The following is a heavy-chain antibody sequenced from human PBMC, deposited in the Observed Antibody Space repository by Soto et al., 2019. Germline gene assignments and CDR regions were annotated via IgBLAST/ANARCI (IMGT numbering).Heavy chain of an antibody. Sequence: QVQLVQSGAEVKKPGSSVKVSCKASGGTVSSYTISWVRQAPGQGLEWMGRIIPILGIANYAQKFKGTVTITADKSTSTAYMELSSLRSEDTAVYYCARASDDILTGYEGFYNWFDPWGQGTLVTVSS. J-gene: IGHJ5*02. CDR2: IIPILGIA. D-gene: IGHD3-9*01. CDR1: GGTVSSYT. CDR3: ARASDDILTGYEGFYNWFDP. V-gene: IGHV1-69*02.